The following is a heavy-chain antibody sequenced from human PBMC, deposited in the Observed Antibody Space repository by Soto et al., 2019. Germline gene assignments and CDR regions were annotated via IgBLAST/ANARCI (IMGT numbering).Heavy chain of an antibody. Sequence: QVQLQESGPGLVKPSGTLSLTCAVSGGSISSSNWWSWVRQPPGKGLEWIGEIYHSGSTNYNPSLKSRVTISVDKSKNQFSLKLSSVTAADTAVYYCARGGQWLVPGGYYYYYGMDVWGQGTTVTVSS. CDR2: IYHSGST. J-gene: IGHJ6*02. CDR3: ARGGQWLVPGGYYYYYGMDV. CDR1: GGSISSSNW. V-gene: IGHV4-4*02. D-gene: IGHD6-19*01.